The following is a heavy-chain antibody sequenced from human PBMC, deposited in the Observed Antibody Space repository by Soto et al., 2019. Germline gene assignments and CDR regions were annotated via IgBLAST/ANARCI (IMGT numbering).Heavy chain of an antibody. D-gene: IGHD6-13*01. J-gene: IGHJ4*02. Sequence: ETLALTCTVYGGSFRGSYWSGIRQPPGKGLEWIGEINHSGSTNYNPSLKSRVTISVDTSKNQFSLKLSSVTAADTDVYYCARGRGTYRSSYLDYWGQGTLVTVYS. CDR2: INHSGST. CDR3: ARGRGTYRSSYLDY. V-gene: IGHV4-34*01. CDR1: GGSFRGSY.